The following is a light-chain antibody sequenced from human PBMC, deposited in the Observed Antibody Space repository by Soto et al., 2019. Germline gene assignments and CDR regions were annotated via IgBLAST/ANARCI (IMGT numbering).Light chain of an antibody. CDR3: QHYGNSPT. V-gene: IGKV3-20*01. CDR1: QSVSSGD. CDR2: GAS. Sequence: EIVLTQSPGTLSLSPGDGATLSCRASQSVSSGDLAWYQQKPGQAPRLLIYGASRRAGGIPDRFSGSGSGTDFTLSISRLEPEDFAVYWCQHYGNSPTFGQGTRVQIK. J-gene: IGKJ1*01.